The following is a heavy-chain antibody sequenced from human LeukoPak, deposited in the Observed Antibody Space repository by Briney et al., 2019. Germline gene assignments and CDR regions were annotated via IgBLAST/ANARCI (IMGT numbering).Heavy chain of an antibody. Sequence: PSETLSLTCTVSGGSISSSSYYWGWIRQPPGKGLEWIGSIYYSGSTYYNPSLKSRVTISVDTSKNQFSLKLSSVTAADTAVYYCARLYAIFGMYYFDYWGQGTLVTVSS. CDR1: GGSISSSSYY. J-gene: IGHJ4*02. CDR3: ARLYAIFGMYYFDY. CDR2: IYYSGST. D-gene: IGHD3-3*01. V-gene: IGHV4-39*01.